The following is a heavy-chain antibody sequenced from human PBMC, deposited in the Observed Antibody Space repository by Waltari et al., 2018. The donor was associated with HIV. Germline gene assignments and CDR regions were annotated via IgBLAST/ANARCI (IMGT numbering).Heavy chain of an antibody. CDR3: ARASHYIEFSTFDGDYYFDV. D-gene: IGHD2-15*01. CDR2: LNSDGSSR. Sequence: VQLVESGGGSIKTGGSLSLSCTASGFSARTHWMDWVRQGPGKGLVWVARLNSDGSSRNYADAVKGRFVISRDNARNTVYLQLNSLRVEDTAMYFCARASHYIEFSTFDGDYYFDVWGRGTRVAVSS. CDR1: GFSARTHW. V-gene: IGHV3-74*01. J-gene: IGHJ4*02.